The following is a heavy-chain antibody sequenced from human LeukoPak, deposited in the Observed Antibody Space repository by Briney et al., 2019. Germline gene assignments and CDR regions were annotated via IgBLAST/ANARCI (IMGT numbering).Heavy chain of an antibody. D-gene: IGHD3-10*01. CDR3: ATAGSSELLWDYAMDV. J-gene: IGHJ6*02. V-gene: IGHV3-53*04. CDR1: GFTVSSNY. CDR2: IYAGGST. Sequence: PGGSLRLSCAASGFTVSSNYMSGVRQAPGKGLEWVSLIYAGGSTYYADAVKGRFTISRHNSKNTLHLQMNSLRVEDTAVYYCATAGSSELLWDYAMDVWGQGTTVTVSS.